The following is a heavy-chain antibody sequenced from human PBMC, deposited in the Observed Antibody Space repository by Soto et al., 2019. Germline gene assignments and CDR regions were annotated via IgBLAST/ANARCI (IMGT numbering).Heavy chain of an antibody. Sequence: ESGGGVVQPGRSLRLSCAASGFTFSSYGMHWVRQAPGKGLEWVAVISYDGSNKYYADSVKGRFTISRDNSKNTLCLQMNSLRAEDTAVYYCAKGRVEAKYYYGMDTWGQGTTVTVSS. J-gene: IGHJ6*02. CDR1: GFTFSSYG. CDR2: ISYDGSNK. CDR3: AKGRVEAKYYYGMDT. V-gene: IGHV3-30*18. D-gene: IGHD1-26*01.